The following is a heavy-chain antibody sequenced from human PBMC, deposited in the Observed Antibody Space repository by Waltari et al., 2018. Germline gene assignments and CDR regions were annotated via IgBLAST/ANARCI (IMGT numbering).Heavy chain of an antibody. CDR1: GESISGYY. CDR2: LYSSGTT. Sequence: QVHLQESGPGVVRPSETLSLTCPVSGESISGYYWSWIRQSAEKGLEWIGRLYSSGTTTDNPSIKSRVTMSVDTSKNQFSLNVTSVTAADTAVYYCARAGREFSFDHWGQGILVTVSS. V-gene: IGHV4-4*07. CDR3: ARAGREFSFDH. J-gene: IGHJ4*02.